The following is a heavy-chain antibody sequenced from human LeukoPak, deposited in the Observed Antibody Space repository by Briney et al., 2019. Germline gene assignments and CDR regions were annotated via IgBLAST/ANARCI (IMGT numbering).Heavy chain of an antibody. J-gene: IGHJ3*02. CDR2: IWYDGSNK. CDR3: ATLGPSWDAFDI. D-gene: IGHD3-16*01. V-gene: IGHV3-33*01. Sequence: PGGSLRLSCAASGFTFSSYGMHWVRQAPGKGLEWVAVIWYDGSNKYYADSVKGRFTISRDNSKNTLYLQMNSLRAEDTAVYYCATLGPSWDAFDIWGQGTMVTVSS. CDR1: GFTFSSYG.